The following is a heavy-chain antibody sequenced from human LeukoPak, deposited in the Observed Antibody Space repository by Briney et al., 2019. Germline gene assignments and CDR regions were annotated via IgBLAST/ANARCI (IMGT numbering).Heavy chain of an antibody. CDR3: ARDCRAAAGNYYYYYYMDV. CDR2: ISSSSSYI. D-gene: IGHD6-13*01. V-gene: IGHV3-21*01. CDR1: GFTFSNYS. J-gene: IGHJ6*03. Sequence: GGSLRLSCAASGFTFSNYSMNWVRQAPGKGLEWVSSISSSSSYIYYADSVKGRFTISRDNAKNSLYLQMNSLRAEDTAVYYCARDCRAAAGNYYYYYYMDVWGKGTTVTVSS.